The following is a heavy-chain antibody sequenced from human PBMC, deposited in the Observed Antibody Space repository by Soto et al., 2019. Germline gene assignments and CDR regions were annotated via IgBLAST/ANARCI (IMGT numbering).Heavy chain of an antibody. V-gene: IGHV1-8*01. CDR1: GYTFTNYA. CDR2: MKPASGDR. CDR3: ARDYGGNSGWFDP. J-gene: IGHJ5*02. Sequence: ASVKVSCKASGYTFTNYAINWVRQATGQGLEWMGWMKPASGDRGYAQKFQGRLTLTRSTSMSTAYMELSSLTSDDTAVYYCARDYGGNSGWFDPWGQGTLVTVSS. D-gene: IGHD4-17*01.